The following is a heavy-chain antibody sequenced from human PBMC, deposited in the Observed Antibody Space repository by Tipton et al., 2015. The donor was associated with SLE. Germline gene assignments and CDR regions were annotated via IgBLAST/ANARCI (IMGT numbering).Heavy chain of an antibody. Sequence: TLSLTCAVSGGSISSGGYSWSWIRQPPGKGLEWIGYIYHSGSTYYNPSLKSRVTISVDTSKNQFSLKLSSVTAADTAVYYCASANWNFEYWGQGTLVTVSS. CDR2: IYHSGST. V-gene: IGHV4-30-2*01. CDR3: ASANWNFEY. D-gene: IGHD1-1*01. CDR1: GGSISSGGYS. J-gene: IGHJ4*02.